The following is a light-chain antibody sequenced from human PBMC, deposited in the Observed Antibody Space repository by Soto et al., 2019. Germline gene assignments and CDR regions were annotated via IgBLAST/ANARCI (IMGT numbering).Light chain of an antibody. Sequence: QSVLTQPPSVSGAPGQTITISCTGSSSNIGAGYDVHCYQQLPGRAPKLLISGNNNRPSGVPDRFSGSKSGTSVSLAINGLRGEDEADYHCQSYDSSLTNAVFGGGTKLTVL. V-gene: IGLV1-40*01. CDR1: SSNIGAGYD. CDR2: GNN. J-gene: IGLJ2*01. CDR3: QSYDSSLTNAV.